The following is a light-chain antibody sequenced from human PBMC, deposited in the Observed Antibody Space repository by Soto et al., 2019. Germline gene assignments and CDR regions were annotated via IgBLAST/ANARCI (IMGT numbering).Light chain of an antibody. V-gene: IGLV6-57*04. CDR3: YDYDSSNVV. Sequence: NFMLTQPHSVSESPGKTVTISCTRSSGSIARNYVQCYQQRPGSAPTTLIYEDNQRPSGVPARFSGSIASSSTSASLTISGLKAEAEADYYSYDYDSSNVVFGGGTKVTVL. CDR2: EDN. CDR1: SGSIARNY. J-gene: IGLJ2*01.